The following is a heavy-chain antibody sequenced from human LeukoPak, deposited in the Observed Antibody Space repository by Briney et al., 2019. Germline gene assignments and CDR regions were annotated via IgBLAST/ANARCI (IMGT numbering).Heavy chain of an antibody. J-gene: IGHJ4*02. D-gene: IGHD6-13*01. CDR3: ASVGDMAAAGRRGWYYFDY. Sequence: GGSLRLSCAASGFTFSSYWMHWARQAPGKGLVWVSRINSDGSSTSYADSVKGRFTISRDNAKNTLYLQMDSLRAEDTAVYYCASVGDMAAAGRRGWYYFDYWGQGTLVTVSS. V-gene: IGHV3-74*01. CDR2: INSDGSST. CDR1: GFTFSSYW.